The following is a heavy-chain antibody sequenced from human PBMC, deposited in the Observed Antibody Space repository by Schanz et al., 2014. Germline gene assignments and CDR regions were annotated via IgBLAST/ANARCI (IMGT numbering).Heavy chain of an antibody. CDR2: LNPDSGET. V-gene: IGHV1-2*02. Sequence: QVQLVQSGAEVKKPGASVKVSCKTSGYNFKGFPMHWLRQAPGRGLEWMGWLNPDSGETLYAQRFQGRVTLNRDTSIRTAYMALRSLLSDDAAVYFCARGGVLVLPPGTVKKGNDYWGPGTLVTVSS. CDR1: GYNFKGFP. CDR3: ARGGVLVLPPGTVKKGNDY. J-gene: IGHJ4*02. D-gene: IGHD3-10*01.